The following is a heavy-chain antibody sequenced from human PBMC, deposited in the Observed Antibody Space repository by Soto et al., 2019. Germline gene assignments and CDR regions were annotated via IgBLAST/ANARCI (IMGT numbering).Heavy chain of an antibody. CDR3: AQAYYDILTGSNYFDY. J-gene: IGHJ4*02. CDR1: WFSLSTSGVG. V-gene: IGHV2-5*02. Sequence: SGPALGNPTQTLTLTCSFSWFSLSTSGVGVGWIRQPPGKALEWLALIYWDDDKRYSPSLKSRLTITKDTSKNQVVLTMTNMDPVDTATYYCAQAYYDILTGSNYFDYWGQGTLVTVS. CDR2: IYWDDDK. D-gene: IGHD3-9*01.